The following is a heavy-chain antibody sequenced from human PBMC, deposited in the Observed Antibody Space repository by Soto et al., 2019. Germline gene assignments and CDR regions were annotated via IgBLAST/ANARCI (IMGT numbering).Heavy chain of an antibody. CDR2: IYPGDSDT. CDR1: GYSFTSYW. V-gene: IGHV5-51*01. CDR3: ARRYCSSTSCRTGPLDY. D-gene: IGHD2-2*01. J-gene: IGHJ4*02. Sequence: GESLKISCKGSGYSFTSYWIGWVRQMPGKGLEWMGIIYPGDSDTRYSPSFQGQVTISADKSISTAYLQWSSLKASDTAMYYCARRYCSSTSCRTGPLDYWGQGTLVTVSS.